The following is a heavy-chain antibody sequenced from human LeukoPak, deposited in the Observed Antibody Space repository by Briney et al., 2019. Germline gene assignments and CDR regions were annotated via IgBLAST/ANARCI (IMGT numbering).Heavy chain of an antibody. CDR2: ISGNGGSK. V-gene: IGHV3-23*01. D-gene: IGHD3-10*01. CDR1: GFTFSSYA. CDR3: AKERWQVWSQFDY. J-gene: IGHJ4*02. Sequence: GGSLRLSCVASGFTFSSYAMSWVRQAPGKGLEWVSVISGNGGSKYYADSVKGRSTISRDNSKNTLYLQMNSLRAEDAAVYYCAKERWQVWSQFDYWGQGTLVTVSS.